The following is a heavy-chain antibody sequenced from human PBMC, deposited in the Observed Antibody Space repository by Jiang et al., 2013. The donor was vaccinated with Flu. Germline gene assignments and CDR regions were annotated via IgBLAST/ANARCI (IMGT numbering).Heavy chain of an antibody. CDR1: GFSLRTSGMS. CDR2: IDWDDDK. V-gene: IGHV2-70*11. J-gene: IGHJ4*02. Sequence: KPTQTLTLTCTFSGFSLRTSGMSVSWIRQPPGKALEWLARIDWDDDKYYSTSLKTRLTISKDTSQDQVVLRMTNMDPVDTATYYCARIFENRGVAGYDYWGQGAPVTVSS. CDR3: ARIFENRGVAGYDY. D-gene: IGHD6-19*01.